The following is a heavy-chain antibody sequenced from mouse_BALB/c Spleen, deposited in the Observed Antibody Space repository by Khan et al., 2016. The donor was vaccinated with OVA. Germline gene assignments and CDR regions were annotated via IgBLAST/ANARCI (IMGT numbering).Heavy chain of an antibody. D-gene: IGHD1-3*01. V-gene: IGHV1S137*01. CDR1: GYTFTDFA. CDR3: ARGSGNSRFAY. CDR2: ISNYYGDA. Sequence: QVQLKESGAELVRPGVSVKLPCKGSGYTFTDFAMHWVKQSHAKSLEWIGVISNYYGDATYNQKFKGKATMTVDKSSSTAYMELARLTSDDSAIYYCARGSGNSRFAYWGQGTLVTVSA. J-gene: IGHJ3*01.